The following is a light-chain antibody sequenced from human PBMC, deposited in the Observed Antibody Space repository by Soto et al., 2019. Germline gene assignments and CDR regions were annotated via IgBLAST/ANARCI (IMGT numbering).Light chain of an antibody. CDR2: ATS. J-gene: IGKJ5*01. CDR3: QQRNNWPIT. Sequence: EIVLTQSPATLSLSPGDRATLSCRASQTVRTYLAWYQQKPGQAPRLLIYATSNRPTGIPARFSGSGSGTDFTLTISSLDPEDFAVYYCQQRNNWPITFGQGTRLEIK. CDR1: QTVRTY. V-gene: IGKV3-11*01.